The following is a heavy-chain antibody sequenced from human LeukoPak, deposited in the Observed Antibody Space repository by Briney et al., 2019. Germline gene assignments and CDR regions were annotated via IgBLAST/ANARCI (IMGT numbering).Heavy chain of an antibody. CDR1: GFTFSSYN. V-gene: IGHV3-21*01. J-gene: IGHJ4*02. D-gene: IGHD1-7*01. Sequence: PGGSLRLSCAASGFTFSSYNMNWVRQAPGKGLEWVSSISSSSSYKYYADSVKGRFTISRDNAKNSLHLQMNSLRAEDTAVYYCARDSSRYNWNYGSVDYWGQGILVTVSS. CDR3: ARDSSRYNWNYGSVDY. CDR2: ISSSSSYK.